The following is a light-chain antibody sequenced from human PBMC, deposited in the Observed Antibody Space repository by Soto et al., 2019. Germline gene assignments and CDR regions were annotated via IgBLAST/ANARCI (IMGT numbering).Light chain of an antibody. V-gene: IGLV2-14*01. CDR2: EVA. CDR3: SSYTSSSPLYV. CDR1: NSDIGFYNY. Sequence: QSVLTQPASVSGSPGQSITISCTGTNSDIGFYNYVSWYQQHPGEAPKLIIYEVAKRPSGVSSRFSGSKSGNTASLTISGLQAEDEADYPCSSYTSSSPLYVFGTGIKVP. J-gene: IGLJ1*01.